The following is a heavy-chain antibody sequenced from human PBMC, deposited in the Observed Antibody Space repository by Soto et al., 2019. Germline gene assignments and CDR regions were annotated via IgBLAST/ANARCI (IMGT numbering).Heavy chain of an antibody. J-gene: IGHJ4*02. CDR2: MNPNSGNT. V-gene: IGHV1-8*01. CDR1: GYTFTSYD. CDR3: ARKIRYYYGSGSYLDY. Sequence: ASVKVSSKASGYTFTSYDINWVRQATGQGLEWMGWMNPNSGNTGYAQKFQGGVTMTRNTSISTAYMELSSLRSEDTAVYYCARKIRYYYGSGSYLDYWGQGTLVTVSS. D-gene: IGHD3-10*01.